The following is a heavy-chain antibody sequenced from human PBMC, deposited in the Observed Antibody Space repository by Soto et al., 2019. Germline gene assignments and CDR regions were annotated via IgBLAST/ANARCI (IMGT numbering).Heavy chain of an antibody. V-gene: IGHV1-58*02. CDR2: IVVGSGNT. CDR1: GFTFTSSA. J-gene: IGHJ4*02. D-gene: IGHD3-22*01. CDR3: AASQGGGGYKTDY. Sequence: ASVKVSCKASGFTFTSSAMQWVRQARGQRLEWIGWIVVGSGNTNYAQKFQERVTITRDMSTSTAYMELSSLRSEDTAVYYCAASQGGGGYKTDYWGQGTLVTVSS.